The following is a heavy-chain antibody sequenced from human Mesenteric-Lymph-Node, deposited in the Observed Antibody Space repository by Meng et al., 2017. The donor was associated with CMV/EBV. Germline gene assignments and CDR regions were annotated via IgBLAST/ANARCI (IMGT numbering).Heavy chain of an antibody. D-gene: IGHD2-2*02. J-gene: IGHJ4*02. CDR2: IPYIGST. CDR1: GGSINSYY. V-gene: IGHV4-59*01. Sequence: SETLSLTCTVSGGSINSYYWNWIRQPPGKELEWIGYIPYIGSTSYNPSLKSRVTITVDTSKNQFSLKLSSVTAADTAVYYCARDAYCSSDSCYMFYFDSWGQGNVVTVSS. CDR3: ARDAYCSSDSCYMFYFDS.